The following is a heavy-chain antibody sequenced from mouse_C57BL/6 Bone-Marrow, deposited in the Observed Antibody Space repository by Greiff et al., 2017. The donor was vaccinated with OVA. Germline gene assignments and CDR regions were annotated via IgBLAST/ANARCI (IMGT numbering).Heavy chain of an antibody. CDR3: TTYAYYSNRYYAMDY. CDR1: GFNIKDDY. CDR2: IDPENGDT. J-gene: IGHJ4*01. D-gene: IGHD2-5*01. V-gene: IGHV14-4*01. Sequence: VQLKESGAELVRPGASVKLSCTASGFNIKDDYMHWVKQRPEQGLEWIGWIDPENGDTEYASKFQGKATITADTSSNTAYLQLSSLTAEDTAVYYCTTYAYYSNRYYAMDYWGQGTSVTVSS.